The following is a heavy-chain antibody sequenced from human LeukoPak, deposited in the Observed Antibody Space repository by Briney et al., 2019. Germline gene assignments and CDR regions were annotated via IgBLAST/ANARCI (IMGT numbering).Heavy chain of an antibody. CDR1: GFNVNKNY. Sequence: PGGSLRLSCTLSGFNVNKNYMGWVRQAPRKGLEWVSSLYTGGTAKYADSVKGRFTISRDDSKNTLYLQLDRLRAEDTAVYYCARASTKSPLRFVLLYDHWGQGTLVTVSS. CDR2: LYTGGTA. CDR3: ARASTKSPLRFVLLYDH. D-gene: IGHD2-15*01. V-gene: IGHV3-53*01. J-gene: IGHJ4*02.